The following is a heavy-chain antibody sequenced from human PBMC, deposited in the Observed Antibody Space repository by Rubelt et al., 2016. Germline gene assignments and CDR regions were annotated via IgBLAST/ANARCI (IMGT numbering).Heavy chain of an antibody. CDR2: IYYSGST. CDR1: GGSISSYY. D-gene: IGHD6-13*01. Sequence: QVQLQESGPGLVKPSETLSLTCTVSGGSISSYYWSWIRQPPGKGLEWIGYIYYSGSTNYNPSLKSRVTISVDTAKNQFSLKLSSVTAADTAVYYCARDSHSSPFDYWGQGTLVTVSS. J-gene: IGHJ4*02. V-gene: IGHV4-59*01. CDR3: ARDSHSSPFDY.